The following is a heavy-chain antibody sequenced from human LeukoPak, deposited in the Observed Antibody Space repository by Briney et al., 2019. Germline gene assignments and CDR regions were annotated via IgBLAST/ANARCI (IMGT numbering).Heavy chain of an antibody. CDR3: ARRLIAVAGPDY. V-gene: IGHV1-18*01. CDR1: GYTFTSYG. J-gene: IGHJ4*02. CDR2: IIAYNGDT. D-gene: IGHD6-19*01. Sequence: GGSVKVSCKASGYTFTSYGITWVRQAPGQGLEWMGWIIAYNGDTNYAQKLQGRVTMTTDTSTSTAYMELRSLRSDDTAVYYCARRLIAVAGPDYWGQGTLVTVS.